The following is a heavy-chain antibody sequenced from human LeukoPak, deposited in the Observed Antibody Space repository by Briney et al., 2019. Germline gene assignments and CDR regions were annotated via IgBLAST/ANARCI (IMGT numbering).Heavy chain of an antibody. D-gene: IGHD2-2*01. CDR3: ATFSFGDYYYYGMDV. J-gene: IGHJ6*02. CDR2: ISGSGGST. Sequence: QPGASLRLSCAASGFTFSSYAMSWVRQAPGKGLEWVSAISGSGGSTYYADSVKGRFTISRDNSKNTLYLQMNSLRAEDTAVYYCATFSFGDYYYYGMDVWGRGTTVTVSS. V-gene: IGHV3-23*01. CDR1: GFTFSSYA.